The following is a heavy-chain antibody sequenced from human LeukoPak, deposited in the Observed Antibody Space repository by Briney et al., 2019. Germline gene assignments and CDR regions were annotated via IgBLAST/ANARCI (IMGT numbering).Heavy chain of an antibody. J-gene: IGHJ4*02. V-gene: IGHV4-39*01. CDR3: ARVYGPGRNGGDY. Sequence: SETLSLTCTVSGGSISSSSYYWGWIRQPPGKGLEWIGSIYYSGSTYYNPSLKSRVTISVDTSKNQFSLKLSSVTAADTAVYYCARVYGPGRNGGDYWGQGTLVTVSS. D-gene: IGHD3-10*01. CDR1: GGSISSSSYY. CDR2: IYYSGST.